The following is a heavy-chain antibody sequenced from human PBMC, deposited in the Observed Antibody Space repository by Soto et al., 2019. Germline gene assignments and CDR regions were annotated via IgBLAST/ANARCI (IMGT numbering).Heavy chain of an antibody. CDR2: INHSGRT. CDR1: GGSFSGYY. V-gene: IGHV4-34*01. D-gene: IGHD6-19*01. Sequence: QVQLQQWGAGLLKPSETLSLTCAVYGGSFSGYYWSWIRQPPGKGLEWIGEINHSGRTNYNPSLKSRGTISVDTSKNQVSLKLSSVTAADTAVYYCARWLNGVPVDNWFDPWRQGTLVTVSS. CDR3: ARWLNGVPVDNWFDP. J-gene: IGHJ5*02.